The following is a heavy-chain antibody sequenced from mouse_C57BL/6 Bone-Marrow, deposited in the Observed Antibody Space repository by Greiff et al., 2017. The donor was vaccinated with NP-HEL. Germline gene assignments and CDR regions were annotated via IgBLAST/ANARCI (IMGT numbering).Heavy chain of an antibody. CDR2: IWSGGST. CDR1: GFSLTSYG. D-gene: IGHD1-1*01. Sequence: QVQLKESGPGLVQPSQSLSITCTVSGFSLTSYGVHWVRQSPGKGLEWLGVIWSGGSTDYNAAFISRLSISKDNSKSQVFFKMNSLQADDTAIYYCASSHYYGSSYNYAIDYWGQGTSVTVSS. V-gene: IGHV2-2*01. CDR3: ASSHYYGSSYNYAIDY. J-gene: IGHJ4*01.